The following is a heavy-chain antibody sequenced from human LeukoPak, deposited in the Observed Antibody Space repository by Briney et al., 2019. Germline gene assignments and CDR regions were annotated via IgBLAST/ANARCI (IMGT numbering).Heavy chain of an antibody. J-gene: IGHJ4*02. V-gene: IGHV3-21*01. CDR2: ISSSSTYI. Sequence: NAGGSLRLSCAASGFTFSTYAMNWVRRAPGQGLEWVSSISSSSTYIYYADSVKGRFTISRDNAQNSLYLQMNSLRAEDTAVYYCARDPSTYYFDYWGQGTLVTVSS. CDR1: GFTFSTYA. D-gene: IGHD2/OR15-2a*01. CDR3: ARDPSTYYFDY.